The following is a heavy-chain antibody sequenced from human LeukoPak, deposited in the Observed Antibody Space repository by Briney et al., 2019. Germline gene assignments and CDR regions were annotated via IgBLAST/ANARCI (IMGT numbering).Heavy chain of an antibody. V-gene: IGHV3-NL1*01. J-gene: IGHJ3*02. CDR2: IYSGGST. D-gene: IGHD3-16*02. CDR1: GFTFSSYG. Sequence: PGGSLRLSCAASGFTFSSYGMHWVRQAPGKGLEWVSVIYSGGSTYYADSVEGRFTISRDNSKNTLYLQMNSLRAEDTAVYYCATARRDPGELPLGAFDIWGQGTMVTVSS. CDR3: ATARRDPGELPLGAFDI.